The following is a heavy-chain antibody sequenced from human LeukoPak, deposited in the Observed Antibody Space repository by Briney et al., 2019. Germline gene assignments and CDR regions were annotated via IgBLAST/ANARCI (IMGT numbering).Heavy chain of an antibody. Sequence: GGSLRLSCAASGFTFSSYSMNWVRQAPGKGLEWVSYISSSSSTIYYADSVKGRFTISRDNAKNSLYLQMNSLRAEDTAVYYCARDGFRAAAGTGDYWGQGTLVTVSS. CDR1: GFTFSSYS. J-gene: IGHJ4*02. CDR2: ISSSSSTI. V-gene: IGHV3-48*04. D-gene: IGHD6-13*01. CDR3: ARDGFRAAAGTGDY.